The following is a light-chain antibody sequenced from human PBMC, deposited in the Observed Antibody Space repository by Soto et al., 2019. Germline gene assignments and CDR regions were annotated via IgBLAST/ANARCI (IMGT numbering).Light chain of an antibody. CDR1: QSVSSSF. J-gene: IGKJ1*01. V-gene: IGKV3-20*01. Sequence: EIVLTQSPGTLSLSPGERATLSCRASQSVSSSFLACYQQIPGQAPRLLIYGASSRATGIPDRFSGSGSGAAFTLTISRREHEDVGVYYYQQYGSSPPWTFGQGTKVEIK. CDR2: GAS. CDR3: QQYGSSPPWT.